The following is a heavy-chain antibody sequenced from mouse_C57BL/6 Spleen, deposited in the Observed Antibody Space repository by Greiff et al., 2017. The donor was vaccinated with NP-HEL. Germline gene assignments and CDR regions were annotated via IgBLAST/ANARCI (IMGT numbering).Heavy chain of an antibody. CDR1: GYAFTNYL. J-gene: IGHJ2*01. CDR3: ARELGDFDY. D-gene: IGHD4-1*01. CDR2: INPGSGGT. V-gene: IGHV1-54*01. Sequence: VQLQQSGAELVRPGTSVKVSCKASGYAFTNYLIEWVKQRPGQGLEWIGVINPGSGGTNYNEKFKGKATLTADKSSSTAYMQLSSLTSEDSAVYFCARELGDFDYWGQGTTLTVSS.